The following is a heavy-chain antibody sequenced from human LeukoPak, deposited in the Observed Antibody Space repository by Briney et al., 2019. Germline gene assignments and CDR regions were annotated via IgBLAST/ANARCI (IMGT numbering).Heavy chain of an antibody. V-gene: IGHV4-59*01. CDR2: IHYSGST. J-gene: IGHJ4*02. D-gene: IGHD6-13*01. CDR3: ARRVHSSSWSSYFDY. CDR1: GGSINSYY. Sequence: SETLSHTCTVSGGSINSYYWSWIRQPPGRGLEWIGSIHYSGSTSYIPSLRSRVTISVDKSKNQFFLKLSSVTATDTAVYYCARRVHSSSWSSYFDYWGQETLVTVSS.